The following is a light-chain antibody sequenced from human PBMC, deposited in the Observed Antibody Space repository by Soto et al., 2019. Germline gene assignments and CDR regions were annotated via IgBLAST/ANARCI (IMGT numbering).Light chain of an antibody. CDR2: EVN. J-gene: IGLJ1*01. Sequence: QSALTQPPSASGSPGQSAAISCTGTSSDVGGYNYVSWYQQHPGKAPKLMIYEVNKRPSGVPDRFSGSKSGNTASLTVSGLQAEDEADYYCGSYAGSSNVFGTGTKVTVL. V-gene: IGLV2-8*01. CDR3: GSYAGSSNV. CDR1: SSDVGGYNY.